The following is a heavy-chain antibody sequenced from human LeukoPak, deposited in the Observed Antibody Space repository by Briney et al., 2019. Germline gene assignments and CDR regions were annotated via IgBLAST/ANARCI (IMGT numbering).Heavy chain of an antibody. CDR2: INHSGST. CDR1: GGSFSGYY. Sequence: SETLSLTCAVSGGSFSGYYWSWIRQPPGKGLEWIGEINHSGSTNYNPSLKGRVTISVDTSKNQFSLKLSSVTAADKAVYYCSRSRLPLNWFDPWGQGTLVTVSS. V-gene: IGHV4-34*01. D-gene: IGHD2-21*02. J-gene: IGHJ5*02. CDR3: SRSRLPLNWFDP.